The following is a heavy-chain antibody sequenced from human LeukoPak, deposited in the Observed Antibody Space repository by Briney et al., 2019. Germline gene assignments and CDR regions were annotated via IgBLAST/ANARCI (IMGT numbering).Heavy chain of an antibody. Sequence: ASVKVSCKASGYTFTSYYMHWVRQAPGQGLEWMGIINPSGGSTVYAQKFQGRVTMTRDMSTSTVYMELSSLRSEDTAMYYCAREGCSGGSCYSYVWFDPWGQGTLVSVSS. CDR2: INPSGGST. CDR3: AREGCSGGSCYSYVWFDP. CDR1: GYTFTSYY. D-gene: IGHD2-15*01. V-gene: IGHV1-46*01. J-gene: IGHJ5*02.